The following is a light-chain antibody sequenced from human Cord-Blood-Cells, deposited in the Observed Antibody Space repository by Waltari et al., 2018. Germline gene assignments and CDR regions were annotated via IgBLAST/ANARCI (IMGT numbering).Light chain of an antibody. Sequence: QSALTQPASVSGSPGQSITISCTGTSSDGGGYNYDSWYQQHPGKAPKLMIYDVSNRPSGVSNRFSGSKSGNTASLTISGLQAEDEADYYCSSYTSSSTYVFGTGTKVTVL. CDR3: SSYTSSSTYV. J-gene: IGLJ1*01. CDR1: SSDGGGYNY. CDR2: DVS. V-gene: IGLV2-14*01.